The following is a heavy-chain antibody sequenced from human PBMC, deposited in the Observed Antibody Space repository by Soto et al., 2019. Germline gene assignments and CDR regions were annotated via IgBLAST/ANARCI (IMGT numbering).Heavy chain of an antibody. J-gene: IGHJ6*02. CDR3: AKFYMGGCSYNGLDV. D-gene: IGHD2-15*01. CDR1: GFSFNTYT. CDR2: ISSSSGYR. Sequence: GGCLRLSSAAYGFSFNTYTMNWVRQAPGKGLEWVSLISSSSGYRNYADSVKGRFTISRDKANNLMYLHMSGLTADDPAVSFCAKFYMGGCSYNGLDVWGQGTTVTVS. V-gene: IGHV3-21*06.